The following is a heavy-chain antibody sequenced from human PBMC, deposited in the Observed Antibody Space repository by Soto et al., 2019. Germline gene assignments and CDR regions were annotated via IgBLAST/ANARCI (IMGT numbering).Heavy chain of an antibody. CDR1: GFTFSSYW. CDR3: ARDYPMVRGVIGL. J-gene: IGHJ4*02. CDR2: IKQDGSEK. Sequence: PGGSLRLSCAASGFTFSSYWMSWVRQAPGKGLEWVANIKQDGSEKYYVDSVKGRFTISRDNAKNSLYLQMNSLRAEDTAVYYCARDYPMVRGVIGLWGQGTLVTVSS. V-gene: IGHV3-7*01. D-gene: IGHD3-10*01.